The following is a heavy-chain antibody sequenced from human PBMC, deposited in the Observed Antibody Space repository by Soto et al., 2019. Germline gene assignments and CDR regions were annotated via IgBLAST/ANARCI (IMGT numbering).Heavy chain of an antibody. Sequence: EVQLLESGGGLIQPGGSLRLSCAASGFTFSSYAMSWVRQAPGKGLEWVSAMSGSGGSTYYADSVKGRFTISRDNSKNTLYLQMNSLRAEDTAVYYCARDRGAVAARPAYWGQGTLVTVSS. CDR2: MSGSGGST. J-gene: IGHJ4*02. CDR3: ARDRGAVAARPAY. D-gene: IGHD6-19*01. CDR1: GFTFSSYA. V-gene: IGHV3-23*01.